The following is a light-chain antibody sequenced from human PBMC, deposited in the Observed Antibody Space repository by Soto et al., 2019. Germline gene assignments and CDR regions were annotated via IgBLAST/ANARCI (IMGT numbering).Light chain of an antibody. Sequence: EIVLTQSPATLSLSPGERATLSCRASQSVSRYLVWYQQRPGQAPRLLIYDASHRAAGIPARFSGSGSGTDFTLTISSLEPEDFAVYYCQQRSNFLTFGGGTKVEI. CDR1: QSVSRY. V-gene: IGKV3-11*01. CDR3: QQRSNFLT. CDR2: DAS. J-gene: IGKJ4*01.